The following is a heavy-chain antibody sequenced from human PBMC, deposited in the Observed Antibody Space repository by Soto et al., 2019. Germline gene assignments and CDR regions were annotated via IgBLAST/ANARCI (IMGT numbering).Heavy chain of an antibody. Sequence: QVQLQESGPGLVKPSQTLSLTCTVSAGSISSGGYYWYWIRQHPGKGLEWIGYIYYSGTTYYNPFLKSPVTISVDTSKNQFSLKLSSVTAADTAVYYCAASCVACGGFNYYGMDVWGQGPTVTVSS. J-gene: IGHJ6*02. V-gene: IGHV4-31*01. CDR2: IYYSGTT. CDR3: AASCVACGGFNYYGMDV. CDR1: AGSISSGGYY. D-gene: IGHD2-21*01.